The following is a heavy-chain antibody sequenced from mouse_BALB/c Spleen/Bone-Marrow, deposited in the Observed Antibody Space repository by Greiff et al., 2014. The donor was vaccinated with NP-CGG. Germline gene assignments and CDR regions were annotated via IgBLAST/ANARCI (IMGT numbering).Heavy chain of an antibody. CDR3: ARSVIGARDY. D-gene: IGHD1-1*01. Sequence: VQLQQSGPGLVKPSQSLSLTCTVTGYSITSNYAWNWIRQFPGNNLEWMGYISYSGVTSYSPSLKSRISITRDTSKNQFFLQFTSVTTEDTATYYCARSVIGARDYWGQGTSVTVSS. J-gene: IGHJ4*01. CDR2: ISYSGVT. V-gene: IGHV3-2*02. CDR1: GYSITSNYA.